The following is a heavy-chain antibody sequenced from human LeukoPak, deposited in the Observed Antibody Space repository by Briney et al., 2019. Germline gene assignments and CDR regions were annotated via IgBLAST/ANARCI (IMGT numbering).Heavy chain of an antibody. V-gene: IGHV4-31*03. CDR1: GGSISNDGYY. Sequence: SETLSLTCTVSGGSISNDGYYWSWIRQHPGKGLEWIGYIYYRGSTYYNPSLKSRVTISVDRSKDQFSLKLSSVTAADTAVYYCASRGEYYYHYWGQGTLVTVSS. J-gene: IGHJ4*02. CDR2: IYYRGST. CDR3: ASRGEYYYHY. D-gene: IGHD2/OR15-2a*01.